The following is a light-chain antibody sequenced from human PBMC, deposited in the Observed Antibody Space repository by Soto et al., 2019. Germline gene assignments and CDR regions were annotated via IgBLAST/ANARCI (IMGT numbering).Light chain of an antibody. J-gene: IGKJ1*01. CDR2: TAS. V-gene: IGKV1-5*03. Sequence: DIQMTQSPSTLSASLGDRVTITCRASQSISTWLAWYQQKPGKAPNLLIYTASNLERGVPSRFSGSGSGTEFTLTISSLQPDDFATYYCQQHNSYPRSFGQGTKVEIK. CDR1: QSISTW. CDR3: QQHNSYPRS.